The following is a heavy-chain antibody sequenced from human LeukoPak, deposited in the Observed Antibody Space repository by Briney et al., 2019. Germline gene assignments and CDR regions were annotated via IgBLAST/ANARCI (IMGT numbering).Heavy chain of an antibody. CDR1: GGTFSSYA. J-gene: IGHJ5*02. CDR2: IIPIFGTA. V-gene: IGHV1-69*13. CDR3: ARGSRFGGVVFAP. Sequence: SVKVSCKASGGTFSSYAISWVRQAPGQGLEWMGGIIPIFGTANYAQKFQGRVTITADESTSTAYMELSSLRSEDTAVYYCARGSRFGGVVFAPGGQGTLVTVSS. D-gene: IGHD3-16*01.